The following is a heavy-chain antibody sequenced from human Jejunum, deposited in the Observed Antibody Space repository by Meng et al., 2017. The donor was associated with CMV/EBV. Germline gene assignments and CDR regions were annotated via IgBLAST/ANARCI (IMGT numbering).Heavy chain of an antibody. Sequence: QVPLQQVGARVVEASETLSLACRVFGGSFSNYYWSWIRQSPGKGLEWIGEIHPSGSTYYHPSLNSRVTMSVDTSKNQFSLNLRSVTAADTAVYYCSRGADAYKSGRSWGQGTLVTVSS. D-gene: IGHD5-24*01. CDR2: IHPSGST. J-gene: IGHJ5*02. V-gene: IGHV4-34*01. CDR1: GGSFSNYY. CDR3: SRGADAYKSGRS.